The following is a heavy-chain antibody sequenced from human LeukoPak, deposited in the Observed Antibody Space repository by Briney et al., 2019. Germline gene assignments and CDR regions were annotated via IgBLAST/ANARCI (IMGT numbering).Heavy chain of an antibody. CDR2: IWYDGSNK. CDR1: GFTFSSYG. D-gene: IGHD6-19*01. J-gene: IGHJ4*02. V-gene: IGHV3-33*01. CDR3: AGIIAVAGAFDY. Sequence: PGGSLRLSCAASGFTFSSYGMHWVRQAPGKGLKWAAVIWYDGSNKYYADSVKGRFTISRDNSKNTLYLQMNSLRAEDTAVYYCAGIIAVAGAFDYWGQGTLVTVSS.